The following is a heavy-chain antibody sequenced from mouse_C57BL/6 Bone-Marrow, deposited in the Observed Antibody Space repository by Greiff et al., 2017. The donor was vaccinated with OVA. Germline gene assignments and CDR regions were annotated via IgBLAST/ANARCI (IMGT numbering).Heavy chain of an antibody. CDR3: ARLVYYYGSSYDWYFDV. V-gene: IGHV1-80*01. J-gene: IGHJ1*03. D-gene: IGHD1-1*01. CDR1: GYAFSSYW. CDR2: IYPGDGDT. Sequence: VQVVESGAELVKPGASVKISCKASGYAFSSYWMNWVKQRPGKGLEWIGQIYPGDGDTNYNGKFKGKATLTADKSSSTAYMQLSSLTSEDSAVYFCARLVYYYGSSYDWYFDVWGTGTTVTVSS.